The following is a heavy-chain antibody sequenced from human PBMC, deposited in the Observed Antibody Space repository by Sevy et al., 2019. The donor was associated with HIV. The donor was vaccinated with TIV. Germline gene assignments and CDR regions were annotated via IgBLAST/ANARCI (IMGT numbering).Heavy chain of an antibody. CDR1: GFPFSSYE. V-gene: IGHV3-48*03. CDR2: ITNSGSTK. J-gene: IGHJ4*02. Sequence: QAGGSLRLSCTASGFPFSSYEMNWVRQAPGKGLEWVSYITNSGSTKYYSDSVKGRFTISRDNAKNSLYLQMNNLRAEDTAVYYCPRDLPPSATTVAHFDYWGRGTLVTVSS. CDR3: PRDLPPSATTVAHFDY. D-gene: IGHD4-17*01.